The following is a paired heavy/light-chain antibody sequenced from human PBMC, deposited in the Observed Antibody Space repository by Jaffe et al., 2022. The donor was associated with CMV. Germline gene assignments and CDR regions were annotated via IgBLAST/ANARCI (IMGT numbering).Light chain of an antibody. J-gene: IGLJ2*01. CDR2: ENN. CDR1: SSNIGNNY. CDR3: GTWDSSLSAGV. Sequence: QSVLTQPPSVSAAPGQKVTISCSGSSSNIGNNYVSWYQHLPGTAPKFLIYENNKRPSGIPDRFSGSKSGTSATLGITGLQTGDEADYYCGTWDSSLSAGVFGGGTKLTVL. V-gene: IGLV1-51*02.
Heavy chain of an antibody. D-gene: IGHD3-3*01. V-gene: IGHV3-30*18. CDR3: AKGALFGLGSDGTLYY. Sequence: QVQVVESGGGVVQPGRSLRLSCAASGFTFSSYGMHWVRQAPGKGLEWVAFISYDGNNRYYADSVKGRFTISRDNSKNTLYLQMNSLRVEDTAVYYCAKGALFGLGSDGTLYYWGQGTLVTVSS. CDR1: GFTFSSYG. J-gene: IGHJ4*02. CDR2: ISYDGNNR.